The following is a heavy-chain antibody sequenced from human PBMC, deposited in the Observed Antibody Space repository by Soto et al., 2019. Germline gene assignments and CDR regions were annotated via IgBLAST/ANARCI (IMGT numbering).Heavy chain of an antibody. Sequence: EVQLVEAGGGLVQPGGSLRLSCAASGFTFSSYSMNWVRHAPGKGLEWVSYISSSSSTIYYADSVKGRFTISRDNAKQSLYLQMNSIRDADTAVYYCAREGGNLTSFDPWGQGTLVTVSS. CDR1: GFTFSSYS. V-gene: IGHV3-48*02. CDR2: ISSSSSTI. J-gene: IGHJ5*02. D-gene: IGHD2-15*01. CDR3: AREGGNLTSFDP.